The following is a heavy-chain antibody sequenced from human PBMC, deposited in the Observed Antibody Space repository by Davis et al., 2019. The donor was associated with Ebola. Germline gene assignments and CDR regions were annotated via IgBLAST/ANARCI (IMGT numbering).Heavy chain of an antibody. D-gene: IGHD1-26*01. CDR2: IYYSGST. V-gene: IGHV4-39*01. J-gene: IGHJ4*02. CDR3: ARRGAAGMVDY. CDR1: GGSISSSSYY. Sequence: PSETLSLTCTVSGGSISSSSYYWGWIRQPPGKGLEWIGSIYYSGSTYYNPSLKSRVTISVDTSKNQFSLKLSSVTAADTAVYYCARRGAAGMVDYWGQGTLVTVSS.